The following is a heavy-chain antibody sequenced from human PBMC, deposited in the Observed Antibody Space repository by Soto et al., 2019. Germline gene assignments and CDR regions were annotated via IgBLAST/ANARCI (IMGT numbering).Heavy chain of an antibody. CDR2: ISWNGATM. CDR3: AKDNGGYYDSSGNFEY. V-gene: IGHV3-9*01. J-gene: IGHJ4*02. CDR1: GFPFSHYA. Sequence: VQLLESGGGLVQPGGSVRLSCAASGFPFSHYAMSWVRQAPGKGLEWVSGISWNGATMGYGDSVSGRFTISRDNTKNSLYLQMNSLKPEDTALYYCAKDNGGYYDSSGNFEYWGQGTLVTVSS. D-gene: IGHD3-22*01.